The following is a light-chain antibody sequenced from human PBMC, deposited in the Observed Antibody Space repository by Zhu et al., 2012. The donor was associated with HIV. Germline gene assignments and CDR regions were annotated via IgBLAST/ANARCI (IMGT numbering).Light chain of an antibody. CDR2: GAF. CDR3: QHYGGSPSWT. Sequence: EIVMTQSPAILSVSPGERATLSCRASQTISSTFLAWFQQKPGQAPRLLIYGAFSRATGIPDRFSGSGSGTDFTLTISRLEPEDFAVYYCQHYGGSPSWTFGQGTKVEIK. V-gene: IGKV3-20*01. CDR1: QTISSTF. J-gene: IGKJ1*01.